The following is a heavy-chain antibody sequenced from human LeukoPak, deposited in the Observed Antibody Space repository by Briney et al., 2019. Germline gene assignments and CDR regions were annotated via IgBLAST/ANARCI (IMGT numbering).Heavy chain of an antibody. Sequence: PGGSLRLSCAASGFTFSSYRMNWVRQAPGKGLEWVAVISYDGSNKYYADSVKGRFTISRDNSKNTLYLQMNSLRAEDTAVYYCASGSPRDYVWGSYRAGTNYFDYWGQGTLVTVSS. D-gene: IGHD3-16*02. CDR1: GFTFSSYR. CDR3: ASGSPRDYVWGSYRAGTNYFDY. CDR2: ISYDGSNK. J-gene: IGHJ4*02. V-gene: IGHV3-30-3*01.